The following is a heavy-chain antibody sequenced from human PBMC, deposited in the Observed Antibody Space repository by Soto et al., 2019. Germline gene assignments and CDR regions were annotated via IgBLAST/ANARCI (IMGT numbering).Heavy chain of an antibody. V-gene: IGHV4-31*03. D-gene: IGHD6-13*01. CDR1: GGSISIGGYY. Sequence: LSLTCTVSGGSISIGGYYWSWIRQHPGNGLEWMGSLSYRGSTYYNPSLKSRVTLSVDPSTNQFSLKLSLVTAAHTAVYYGARDPLPIAAAATGSNGFDPWGQRTLVTV. CDR3: ARDPLPIAAAATGSNGFDP. CDR2: LSYRGST. J-gene: IGHJ5*02.